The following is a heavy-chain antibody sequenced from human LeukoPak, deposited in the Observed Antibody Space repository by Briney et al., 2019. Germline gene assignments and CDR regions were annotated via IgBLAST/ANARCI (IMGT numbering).Heavy chain of an antibody. CDR1: GGSISSYY. D-gene: IGHD4-17*01. CDR2: IYYSGST. CDR3: ARDHGDYSFDY. Sequence: SETLSLTCTVSGGSISSYYWSWIRQPPGKGLEWIGYIYYSGSTNYNPSLKSRVTISVDTSKNQFTLKLSSVTAADTAEYYCARDHGDYSFDYWGQGTLVTVSS. V-gene: IGHV4-59*01. J-gene: IGHJ4*02.